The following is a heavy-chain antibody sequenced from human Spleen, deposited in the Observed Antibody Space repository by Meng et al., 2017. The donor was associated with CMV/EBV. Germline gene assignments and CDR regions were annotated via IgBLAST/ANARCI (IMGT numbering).Heavy chain of an antibody. CDR1: GFSFSSHG. Sequence: LSLTCAASGFSFSSHGMHWVRQAPGKGLEWVAFIRYDESNKYDVDSVKGRFTISRDNSKKRLFLQMNSLRAEDTAVYYSAKDRYDSSGWNGMDVWGQGTTVTVSS. CDR2: IRYDESNK. J-gene: IGHJ6*02. CDR3: AKDRYDSSGWNGMDV. D-gene: IGHD3-22*01. V-gene: IGHV3-30*02.